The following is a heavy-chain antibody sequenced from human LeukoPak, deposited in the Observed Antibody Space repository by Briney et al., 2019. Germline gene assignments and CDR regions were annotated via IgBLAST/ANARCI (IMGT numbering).Heavy chain of an antibody. J-gene: IGHJ4*02. CDR1: GFTFSDYY. Sequence: PGGSLRLSCAASGFTFSDYYMSWIRQAPGKGLEWVSYISSSGSTIYYADSVKGRFTISRDNAKKSLYLQMNSLRAEDTAVYYCARDPRNYGDYYFDYWGQGTLVTVSS. V-gene: IGHV3-11*01. D-gene: IGHD4-17*01. CDR3: ARDPRNYGDYYFDY. CDR2: ISSSGSTI.